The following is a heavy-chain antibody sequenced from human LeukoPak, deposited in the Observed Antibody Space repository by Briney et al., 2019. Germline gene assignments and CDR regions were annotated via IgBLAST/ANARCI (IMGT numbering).Heavy chain of an antibody. CDR3: ARGDYYDSVPTGGFDP. D-gene: IGHD3-22*01. CDR1: GGSISSYY. V-gene: IGHV4-59*01. J-gene: IGHJ5*02. Sequence: SETLSLTCTVSGGSISSYYWSWIRQPPGKGLEWIGYIYYSGSTNYNPSLKSRVTISVDTSKNQFSLKLSSVTAADTAVYYCARGDYYDSVPTGGFDPWGQGTLVTVSS. CDR2: IYYSGST.